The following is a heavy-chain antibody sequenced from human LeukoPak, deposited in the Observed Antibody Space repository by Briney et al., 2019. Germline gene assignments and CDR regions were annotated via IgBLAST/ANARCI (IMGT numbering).Heavy chain of an antibody. J-gene: IGHJ4*02. CDR1: GYSFTSYW. D-gene: IGHD6-19*01. CDR2: IYPGDSDT. V-gene: IGHV5-51*01. Sequence: GESLKISCKGSGYSFTSYWIGWVRQMPGRGLEWMGIIYPGDSDTRYSPSFQGQVTVSADKSISTAYLQWSSLKASDTAMYYCARLVYSSGWVFDYWGQGTLVTVSS. CDR3: ARLVYSSGWVFDY.